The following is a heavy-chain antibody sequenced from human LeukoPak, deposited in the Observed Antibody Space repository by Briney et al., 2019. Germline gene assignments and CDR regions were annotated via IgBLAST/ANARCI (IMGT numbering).Heavy chain of an antibody. CDR1: GGSISSSSYY. CDR2: IYYSGST. J-gene: IGHJ4*02. D-gene: IGHD2-2*01. Sequence: SETLSLTCTVSGGSISSSSYYWGWIRQPPGKGLGWLGSIYYSGSTYYNPSLKSRVPIPVDTSKNQFSLKLSSVTAADTAVYYCARLGSSGGIVVVPAAQGYWGQGTLVTVSS. CDR3: ARLGSSGGIVVVPAAQGY. V-gene: IGHV4-39*01.